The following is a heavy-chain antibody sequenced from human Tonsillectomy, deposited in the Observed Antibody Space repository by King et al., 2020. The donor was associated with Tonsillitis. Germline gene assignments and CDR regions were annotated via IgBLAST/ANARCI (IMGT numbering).Heavy chain of an antibody. CDR2: ISGSGGST. Sequence: VQLVESGGGLVQPGGSLRLSCAASGLTFSSYAMSWVRQAPGKGLEWVSAISGSGGSTYYAVSVKGRFTISRDNSKNTLYLQMNSLRAEDTAVYYCAKDAVNPSYDIFGYFDYWGQGTLVTVSS. V-gene: IGHV3-23*04. D-gene: IGHD3-9*01. CDR3: AKDAVNPSYDIFGYFDY. J-gene: IGHJ4*02. CDR1: GLTFSSYA.